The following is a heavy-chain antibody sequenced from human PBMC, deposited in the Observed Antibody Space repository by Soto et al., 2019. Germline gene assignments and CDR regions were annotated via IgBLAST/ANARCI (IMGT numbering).Heavy chain of an antibody. D-gene: IGHD6-13*01. J-gene: IGHJ4*02. CDR2: IYYSGST. V-gene: IGHV4-31*03. CDR1: GGSISSGGYY. CDR3: ARDRRGSSLFDY. Sequence: QVQLQESGPGLVKPSQTLSLTCTVSGGSISSGGYYWSWIRQHPGKGLEWIGYIYYSGSTYYNPSLKSRVTISVDTSKNQSSLKLSSVTAADTAVYYCARDRRGSSLFDYWGQGTLVTVSS.